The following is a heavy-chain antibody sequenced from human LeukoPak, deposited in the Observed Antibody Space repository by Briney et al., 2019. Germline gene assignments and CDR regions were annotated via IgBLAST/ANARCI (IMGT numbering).Heavy chain of an antibody. CDR2: IKQDGSEK. J-gene: IGHJ4*02. V-gene: IGHV3-7*01. Sequence: GGSLRLSCAASGFTFSSYWMSWVRQAPGKGLEWVANIKQDGSEKYYVDSVKGRFTISRGNAKNSLYLQMNSLRAEDTAVYYCARAYRSYYFDYWGQGTLVTVSS. CDR3: ARAYRSYYFDY. CDR1: GFTFSSYW. D-gene: IGHD1-26*01.